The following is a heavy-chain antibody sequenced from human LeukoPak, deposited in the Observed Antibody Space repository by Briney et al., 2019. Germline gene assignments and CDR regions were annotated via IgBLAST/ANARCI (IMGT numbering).Heavy chain of an antibody. CDR2: INHSGST. D-gene: IGHD5-12*01. J-gene: IGHJ5*02. CDR3: ARSGYGGGWFDP. Sequence: PSETLSLTCAVYGGSFSGYYWSWIRQPPGKGLEWIGEINHSGSTNYNPSLKSRVTISVDTSKNQFSLKLSSVTAADTAVYYCARSGYGGGWFDPWGQGTLVTVSS. V-gene: IGHV4-34*01. CDR1: GGSFSGYY.